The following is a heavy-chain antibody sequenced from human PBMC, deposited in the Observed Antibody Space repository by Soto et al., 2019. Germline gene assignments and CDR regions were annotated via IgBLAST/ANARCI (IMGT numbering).Heavy chain of an antibody. V-gene: IGHV3-73*01. CDR1: GFTFSGSA. CDR3: TSEDVVRGVIITSSSGW. D-gene: IGHD3-10*01. J-gene: IGHJ4*02. CDR2: IRSKANSYAT. Sequence: GGSLRLSCAASGFTFSGSAMHRVRQASGKGLEWVGRIRSKANSYATAYAASVKGRFTISRDDSKNTAYLQMNSLKTEDTAVYYCTSEDVVRGVIITSSSGWWGQGTLVTV.